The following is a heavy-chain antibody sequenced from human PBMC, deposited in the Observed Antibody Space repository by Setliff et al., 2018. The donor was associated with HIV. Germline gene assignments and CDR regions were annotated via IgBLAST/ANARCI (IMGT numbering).Heavy chain of an antibody. D-gene: IGHD3-22*01. CDR3: ARDDHYYDMGSILSDWFFDL. CDR2: IIPIFGST. V-gene: IGHV1-69*13. Sequence: SVKVSCKASGYTFSTYGISWVRQAPGQGLEWMGGIIPIFGSTTYAQKFHDRVTITADESKDTVEMELSSLTSEDTAVYYCARDDHYYDMGSILSDWFFDLWDRGTLVTVSS. CDR1: GYTFSTYG. J-gene: IGHJ2*01.